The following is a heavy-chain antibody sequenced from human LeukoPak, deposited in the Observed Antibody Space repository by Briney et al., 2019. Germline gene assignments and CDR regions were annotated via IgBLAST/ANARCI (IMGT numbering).Heavy chain of an antibody. CDR2: ITSGGDT. Sequence: GGSLRLSCAGSGFTFSKYDMHWVRQAAGRGLEWVSDITSGGDTHYQGSVKGRFTISRDNAKNSFYLEMNSLRVGDTAVYYCVRGGPLAGHAFDVWGRGTLVTVS. CDR3: VRGGPLAGHAFDV. D-gene: IGHD6-19*01. CDR1: GFTFSKYD. V-gene: IGHV3-13*04. J-gene: IGHJ3*01.